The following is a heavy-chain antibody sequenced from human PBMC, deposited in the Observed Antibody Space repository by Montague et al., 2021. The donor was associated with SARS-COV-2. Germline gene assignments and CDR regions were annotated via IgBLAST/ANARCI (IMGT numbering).Heavy chain of an antibody. CDR2: IHTSGST. CDR3: ARDFDWQQDPSTDYFHYGMDV. V-gene: IGHV4-61*02. D-gene: IGHD3-9*01. CDR1: GDSITSGFYY. Sequence: TLSLTCAVSGDSITSGFYYWSWLRQPAGRGLEWIGRIHTSGSTNYNPSLKTRVTISLDRSKNQFSLILSSVTAADTAVYFCARDFDWQQDPSTDYFHYGMDVWGQGTLVTVSS. J-gene: IGHJ6*02.